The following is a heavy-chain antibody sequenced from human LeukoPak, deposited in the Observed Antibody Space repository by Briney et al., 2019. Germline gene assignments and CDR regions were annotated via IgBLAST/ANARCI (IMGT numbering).Heavy chain of an antibody. J-gene: IGHJ4*02. Sequence: GGSLRLSCAASGFTFSSSSMSWVRQAPGKGLDWVTALTGSGGSTYYADSVKGRFTISRDNSKKTLLLKLNNLRAEDTAVYYCAKDLAPAAYWGQGTLVTVSS. D-gene: IGHD2-2*01. V-gene: IGHV3-23*01. CDR3: AKDLAPAAY. CDR1: GFTFSSSS. CDR2: LTGSGGST.